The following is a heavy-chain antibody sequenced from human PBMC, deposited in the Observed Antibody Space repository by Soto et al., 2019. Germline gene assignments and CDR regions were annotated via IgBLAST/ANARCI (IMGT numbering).Heavy chain of an antibody. V-gene: IGHV3-30-3*01. D-gene: IGHD6-19*01. J-gene: IGHJ4*02. CDR2: ISYDGNNK. CDR3: ARDWAGGAVAATSMVGGDY. CDR1: GFTFRNYA. Sequence: QVQLVESGGGVVQPGKSLRLSCAASGFTFRNYAMHWVRQAPGKGLKWVAVISYDGNNKYYADSVKGRFTISRDSYKNTLYLQMNSLRPEDTAVYYCARDWAGGAVAATSMVGGDYWGQGTPVTVSS.